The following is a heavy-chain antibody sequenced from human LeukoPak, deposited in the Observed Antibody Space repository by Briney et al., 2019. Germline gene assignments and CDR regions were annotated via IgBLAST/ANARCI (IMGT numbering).Heavy chain of an antibody. V-gene: IGHV4-59*01. CDR1: GGSISSYY. J-gene: IGHJ3*02. D-gene: IGHD4-17*01. Sequence: SETLSLTCTVSGGSISSYYWSWIRQPPGKGLEWIGYIYYSGSTNYNPSLKSRVTISVDTSKNQFSLKLSSVTAADTAVYYCARDSTVADDAFDIWGQGTTVTVSS. CDR3: ARDSTVADDAFDI. CDR2: IYYSGST.